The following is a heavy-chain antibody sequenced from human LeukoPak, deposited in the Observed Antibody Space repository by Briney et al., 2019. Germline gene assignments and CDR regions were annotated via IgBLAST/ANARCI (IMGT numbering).Heavy chain of an antibody. J-gene: IGHJ4*02. D-gene: IGHD3-16*02. Sequence: GGSLRLSCAASGFTFSTYALSWVRQAPGKGLEWVSVISGSGGSTYYADSVKGRFTISRDNSKNTLYLQMNSLRAEDTAVYYCAKDRAVYDYVWGSYRSTDIFDYWGQGTLITVSS. CDR1: GFTFSTYA. CDR3: AKDRAVYDYVWGSYRSTDIFDY. CDR2: ISGSGGST. V-gene: IGHV3-23*01.